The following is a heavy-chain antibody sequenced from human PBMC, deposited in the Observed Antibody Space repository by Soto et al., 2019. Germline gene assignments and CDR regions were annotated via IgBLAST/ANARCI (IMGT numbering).Heavy chain of an antibody. CDR1: GGSISSSSYY. CDR2: IYYSGST. J-gene: IGHJ5*02. CDR3: ARLCGSRPAGLP. Sequence: QLQLQESGPGLVKPSETLSLTCTVSGGSISSSSYYWGWIRQPPGKGLEWIGSIYYSGSTYYNPSLKSRVTISVDTSKNQFSLKQSSVTAADTAVYYCARLCGSRPAGLPWGQGTLVTVSS. D-gene: IGHD1-26*01. V-gene: IGHV4-39*01.